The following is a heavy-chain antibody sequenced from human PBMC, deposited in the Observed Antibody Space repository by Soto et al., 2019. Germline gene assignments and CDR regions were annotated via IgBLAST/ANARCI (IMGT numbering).Heavy chain of an antibody. CDR3: AKDHMEDTAMVRSRAPYFDY. V-gene: IGHV3-23*01. D-gene: IGHD5-18*01. J-gene: IGHJ4*02. CDR1: GFTFSSYA. CDR2: ISGSGGST. Sequence: PGGSLRLSCAASGFTFSSYAMSWVRQAPGKGLEWVSAISGSGGSTYYADSVKGRFTISRDNSKNTLYLQMNSLRAEDTAVYYCAKDHMEDTAMVRSRAPYFDYWGQGTLVTVSS.